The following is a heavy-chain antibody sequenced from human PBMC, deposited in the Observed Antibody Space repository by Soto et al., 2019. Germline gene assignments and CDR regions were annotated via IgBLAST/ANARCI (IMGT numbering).Heavy chain of an antibody. J-gene: IGHJ5*02. D-gene: IGHD3-9*01. V-gene: IGHV3-21*01. CDR3: ARDFRIYDILTLFDP. CDR2: ISSSSSYI. CDR1: GFTFSSYS. Sequence: GGSLRLSCAASGFTFSSYSMNWVRQAPGKGLEWVSSISSSSSYIYYADSVKGRFTISRDNAKNSLYLQMNSLRAEDTAVYYCARDFRIYDILTLFDPWGQGTLVTVSS.